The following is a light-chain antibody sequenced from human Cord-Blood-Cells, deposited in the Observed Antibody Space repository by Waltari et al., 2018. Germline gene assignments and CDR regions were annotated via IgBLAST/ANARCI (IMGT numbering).Light chain of an antibody. Sequence: DIQMTQSPSSLSASVGDRVTITCQASQDISNYLNWYQQKPGKAPQLLIYDASNFATGVPSRFSGSGSGTDFTFTISSLHPEDIATYYCQQYDNLPLTFGVGTKVEIK. CDR3: QQYDNLPLT. CDR2: DAS. J-gene: IGKJ4*01. V-gene: IGKV1-33*01. CDR1: QDISNY.